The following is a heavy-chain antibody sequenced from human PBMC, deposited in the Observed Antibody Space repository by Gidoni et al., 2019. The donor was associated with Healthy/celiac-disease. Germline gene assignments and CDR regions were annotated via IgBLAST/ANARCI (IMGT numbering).Heavy chain of an antibody. V-gene: IGHV2-26*01. CDR3: ARMVGAGPLTWGMDV. CDR2: IFTNEEK. J-gene: IGHJ6*02. Sequence: QVTLKESGPVLVKPTETLTLTCTVAGFSLSNARMGVSWIRQPPGKALEWLAHIFTNEEKSYSTSLKSRLNISKDTSKSQVVLTMTNMDPVDTATDYCARMVGAGPLTWGMDVWGQGTTVTVSS. CDR1: GFSLSNARMG. D-gene: IGHD1-26*01.